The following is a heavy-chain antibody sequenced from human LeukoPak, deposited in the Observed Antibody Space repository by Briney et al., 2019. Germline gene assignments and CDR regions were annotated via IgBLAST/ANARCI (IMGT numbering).Heavy chain of an antibody. Sequence: GGSLGLPCAASGFPFSSYAMSWVRQAPGEGREGVSAISGGGDSTYYADSVKARFTISRDNSQNTLYLQINSLGAEDTAIYYCAKDRIASPPQGRFDPWGQGTLVTVSS. CDR1: GFPFSSYA. V-gene: IGHV3-23*01. J-gene: IGHJ5*02. CDR2: ISGGGDST. CDR3: AKDRIASPPQGRFDP. D-gene: IGHD6-6*01.